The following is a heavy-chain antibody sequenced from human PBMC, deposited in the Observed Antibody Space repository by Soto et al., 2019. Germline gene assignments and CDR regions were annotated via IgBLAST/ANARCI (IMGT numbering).Heavy chain of an antibody. D-gene: IGHD5-18*01. CDR3: ARMASFGSLNWFDP. V-gene: IGHV1-8*01. CDR1: GYTFTNND. CDR2: MNPGSGDT. Sequence: WASVKVSCKASGYTFTNNDVTWVRQATGQGLEWMGWMNPGSGDTGYAQKFQGRVTMTRNISIATAYMELSSLRSEDTAIYYCARMASFGSLNWFDPWGKGTLVTVSS. J-gene: IGHJ5*02.